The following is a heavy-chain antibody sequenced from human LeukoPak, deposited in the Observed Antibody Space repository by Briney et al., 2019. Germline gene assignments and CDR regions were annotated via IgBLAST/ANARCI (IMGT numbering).Heavy chain of an antibody. V-gene: IGHV5-51*01. CDR2: IYPDDSDT. CDR1: GYSFTSYW. CDR3: ARHGSDPTSGIYYFDS. D-gene: IGHD3-10*01. J-gene: IGHJ4*02. Sequence: GESLKISCKGSGYSFTSYWIGWVRQTPGKGLEWMGIIYPDDSDTRYSPSFQGQVTISADKSISTAYLQWSSLKASDTAMYYCARHGSDPTSGIYYFDSWGQGTLVTVSP.